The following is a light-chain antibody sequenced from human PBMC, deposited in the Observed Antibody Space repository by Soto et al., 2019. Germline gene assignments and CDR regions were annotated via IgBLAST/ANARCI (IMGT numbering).Light chain of an antibody. Sequence: IGLPQSPAPLSFSPGERATLSRRASQSVRSNSAWYQQKPGQAPRLLFYGASTRASGIPARFSGSGYGTEFTLSISSLQSEDFAIYYCQQYNTWPLTFGGGTKVAIK. CDR3: QQYNTWPLT. CDR1: QSVRSN. CDR2: GAS. V-gene: IGKV3-15*01. J-gene: IGKJ4*01.